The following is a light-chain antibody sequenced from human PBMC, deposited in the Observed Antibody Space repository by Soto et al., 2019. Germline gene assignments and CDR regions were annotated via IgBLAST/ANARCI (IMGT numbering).Light chain of an antibody. CDR3: QQYGSSGT. CDR1: QSVSNNY. Sequence: EIVLTQSPGTPSLSPGERATLSCRASQSVSNNYLAWYQQKPGQAPRLLIHGASNRATGIPDRFSGSGSGTDFTLTISRLEPEDFAVYYCQQYGSSGTFGQGTKVDIK. J-gene: IGKJ1*01. V-gene: IGKV3-20*01. CDR2: GAS.